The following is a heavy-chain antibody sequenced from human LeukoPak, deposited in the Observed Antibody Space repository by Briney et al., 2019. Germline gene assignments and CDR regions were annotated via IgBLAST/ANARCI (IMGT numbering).Heavy chain of an antibody. V-gene: IGHV3-9*01. CDR1: GFTFDDYT. D-gene: IGHD3-22*01. J-gene: IGHJ3*02. Sequence: GGSLRLSCAASGFTFDDYTMHWVRQAPGKGLEWVSGISWNSGSIGYADSVKGRFTISRDNAKNSLYLQMNSLRAEDTALYYCAKGDYYDSTDAFDIWGQGTMVTVSS. CDR3: AKGDYYDSTDAFDI. CDR2: ISWNSGSI.